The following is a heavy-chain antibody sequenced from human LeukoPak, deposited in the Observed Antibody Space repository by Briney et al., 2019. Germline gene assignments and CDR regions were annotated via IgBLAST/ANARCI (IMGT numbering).Heavy chain of an antibody. J-gene: IGHJ6*02. CDR2: IYYSGST. Sequence: SETLSLTCTVSGGSISSYYWSWIRQPPGKGLEWIGYIYYSGSTNYNPSLRSRVTISVDTSKNQFSLKLSSVTAADTAVYYCARGTSLRGMDVWGQGTTVTVSS. CDR1: GGSISSYY. CDR3: ARGTSLRGMDV. V-gene: IGHV4-59*01. D-gene: IGHD5/OR15-5a*01.